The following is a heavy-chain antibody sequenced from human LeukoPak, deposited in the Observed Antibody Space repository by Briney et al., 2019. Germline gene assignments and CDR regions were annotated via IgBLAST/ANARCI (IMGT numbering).Heavy chain of an antibody. J-gene: IGHJ4*02. Sequence: GGSLRLSCAASGFTFSSYAMSWVRQAPGKGLEWVSAISGSGGSTYYADSVKGRFTISRDNSKNTLYLQMNSLRAEDTAVYYCAKLASCGGDCYYYDSSGSWYFDYWGQGTLVTVSS. CDR1: GFTFSSYA. D-gene: IGHD2-21*01. CDR2: ISGSGGST. CDR3: AKLASCGGDCYYYDSSGSWYFDY. V-gene: IGHV3-23*01.